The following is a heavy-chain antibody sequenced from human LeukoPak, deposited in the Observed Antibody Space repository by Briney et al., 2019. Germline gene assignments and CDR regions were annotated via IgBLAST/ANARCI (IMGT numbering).Heavy chain of an antibody. CDR2: ISYDGSNK. D-gene: IGHD2-2*01. V-gene: IGHV3-30*04. J-gene: IGHJ5*02. CDR1: GFTFSSYA. CDR3: ASTPRVVPA. Sequence: GRSLRLSRAPSGFTFSSYAMHWVRHAPGKGLEWVVVISYDGSNKYYAASVKGRFTISRDNSKNTLYLQMNSLRAEDTAVYYCASTPRVVPAWGQGTLVTVSS.